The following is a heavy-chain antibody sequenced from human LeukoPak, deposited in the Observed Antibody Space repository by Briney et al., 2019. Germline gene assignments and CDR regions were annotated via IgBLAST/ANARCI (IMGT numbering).Heavy chain of an antibody. V-gene: IGHV3-23*01. CDR3: AKDRPGVDIVATMFDY. CDR2: ISGSGGKT. J-gene: IGHJ4*02. Sequence: PGGSLRLSCAASGFTFSSYAMSWVRQAPGKGLEWVSGISGSGGKTYYADSVKGRFIISRDNSKSTLYLQMNSLRVEDTAVYYCAKDRPGVDIVATMFDYWGQGTLVTVSS. D-gene: IGHD5-12*01. CDR1: GFTFSSYA.